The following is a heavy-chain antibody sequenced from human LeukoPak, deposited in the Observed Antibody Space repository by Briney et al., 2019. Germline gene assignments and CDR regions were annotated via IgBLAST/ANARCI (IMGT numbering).Heavy chain of an antibody. CDR2: IYSSGST. CDR1: GGSITIADYW. J-gene: IGHJ4*02. D-gene: IGHD6-13*01. Sequence: SETLSLTCTVSGGSITIADYWWAWIRQPPGKGLEWIGYIYSSGSTKYNPSLKSRVTISVDRSKNQFSLMLTSVTAADTAVYYCARGGGLAAVDSWGQGTLVTVSS. V-gene: IGHV4-61*08. CDR3: ARGGGLAAVDS.